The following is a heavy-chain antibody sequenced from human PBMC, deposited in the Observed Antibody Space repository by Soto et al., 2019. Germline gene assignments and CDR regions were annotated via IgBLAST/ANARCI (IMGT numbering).Heavy chain of an antibody. Sequence: SWGSLRLSCTASGFVFLNYAFHWVRQAPGKGLEWVAVISFDGSDLFHADSVKGRFTISRDNSRDTLYLQMSSLRADDTAVYYCARVGNYGDSPYYNYGSDVWGQGTTVTVSS. CDR1: GFVFLNYA. V-gene: IGHV3-30-3*01. J-gene: IGHJ6*02. CDR3: ARVGNYGDSPYYNYGSDV. D-gene: IGHD4-17*01. CDR2: ISFDGSDL.